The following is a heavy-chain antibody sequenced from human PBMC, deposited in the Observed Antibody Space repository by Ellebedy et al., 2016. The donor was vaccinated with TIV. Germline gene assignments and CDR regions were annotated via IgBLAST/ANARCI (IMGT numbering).Heavy chain of an antibody. V-gene: IGHV3-23*01. CDR2: ISNSAGST. CDR3: ARDRAATTVAEYFDS. CDR1: GFTFSNYA. D-gene: IGHD4-23*01. J-gene: IGHJ4*02. Sequence: GESLKISCTASGFTFSNYAMHWVRQAPGKGLEWVSSISNSAGSTYDADSVKGRFAISRDNSKNTLYLQMNSLRAEDTAVYFCARDRAATTVAEYFDSWGQGTLVAVSS.